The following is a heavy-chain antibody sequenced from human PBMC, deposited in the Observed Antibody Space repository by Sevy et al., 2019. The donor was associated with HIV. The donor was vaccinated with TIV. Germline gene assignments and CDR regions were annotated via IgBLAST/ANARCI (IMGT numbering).Heavy chain of an antibody. CDR2: IKKDGSVK. D-gene: IGHD5-18*01. Sequence: GGSLRLSCAASGFTFSSYWMSWVRQAPGKGLEWVADIKKDGSVKLYADAVKGRFTISRDNAENSVDLQMNSLRVEDTAVYYCARGKGGYGYGLNYWGQGTLVTVSS. V-gene: IGHV3-7*01. CDR3: ARGKGGYGYGLNY. CDR1: GFTFSSYW. J-gene: IGHJ4*02.